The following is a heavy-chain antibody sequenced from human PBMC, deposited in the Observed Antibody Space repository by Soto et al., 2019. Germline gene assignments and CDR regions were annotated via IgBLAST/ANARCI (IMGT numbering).Heavy chain of an antibody. D-gene: IGHD6-19*01. CDR3: ARVISSGWYANYFDY. Sequence: SETLSLTCTVSGGSISSYYWSWIRQPPGKGLEWIGYIYYSGSTNYNPSLKSRVTISVDTSKNQFSLKLSSVTAADTAVYYCARVISSGWYANYFDYWGQGTLVTVSS. J-gene: IGHJ4*02. CDR2: IYYSGST. V-gene: IGHV4-59*01. CDR1: GGSISSYY.